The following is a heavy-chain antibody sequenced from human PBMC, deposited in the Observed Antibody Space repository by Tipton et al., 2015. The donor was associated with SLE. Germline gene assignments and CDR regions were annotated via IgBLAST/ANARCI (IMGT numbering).Heavy chain of an antibody. D-gene: IGHD3-10*01. V-gene: IGHV3-74*01. Sequence: SLRLSCAASGFTLNNDWMHWVRQAPGKGLVWVSRIKPDGRTINYADVVKGRFTISRDSAENTLYLQMNSLRAEDTAVYYCAAELLNAFDIWGQGTMVTVSS. CDR2: IKPDGRTI. CDR3: AAELLNAFDI. CDR1: GFTLNNDW. J-gene: IGHJ3*02.